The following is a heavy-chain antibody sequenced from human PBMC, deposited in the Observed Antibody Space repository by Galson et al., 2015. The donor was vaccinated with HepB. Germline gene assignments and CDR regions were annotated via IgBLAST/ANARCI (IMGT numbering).Heavy chain of an antibody. D-gene: IGHD4-11*01. J-gene: IGHJ4*02. Sequence: SLRLSCAASGFTFSSYSMNWVRQAPGKGLEWVSYISSSSSTIYYADSVKGRFTISRDNAKNSLYLQMNSLRDEDTAVYYCARDRRDYRLGSTNDYWGQGTLVTVSS. CDR3: ARDRRDYRLGSTNDY. CDR2: ISSSSSTI. CDR1: GFTFSSYS. V-gene: IGHV3-48*02.